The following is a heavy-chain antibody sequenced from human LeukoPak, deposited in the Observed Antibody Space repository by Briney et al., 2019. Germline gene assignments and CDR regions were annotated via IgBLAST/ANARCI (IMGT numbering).Heavy chain of an antibody. CDR2: IYYSGTT. D-gene: IGHD2-15*01. CDR1: GGSVSTGSYY. V-gene: IGHV4-61*01. J-gene: IGHJ6*02. Sequence: SETLTLTCTVSGGSVSTGSYYWSWIRQPPGKELEWIGYIYYSGTTNYNPSLNSRVTISVDTSKNQLSMKLSSVTATDTAVHYCATVPQESYCSGGTCYHHYYGMDVWGQGTTVTVSS. CDR3: ATVPQESYCSGGTCYHHYYGMDV.